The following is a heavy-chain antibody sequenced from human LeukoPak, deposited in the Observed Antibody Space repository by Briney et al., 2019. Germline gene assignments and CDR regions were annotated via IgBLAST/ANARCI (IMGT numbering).Heavy chain of an antibody. CDR3: AKGGDGAYSYSFFSSL. D-gene: IGHD5-18*01. CDR2: INDNGGTT. Sequence: GGSLRLSCAASGFTFNNYAMSWVRQTPGKGLEWVSVINDNGGTTYYTDSVKGRFTISRDNSKNTLYLHMNSLRAEDTALYYCAKGGDGAYSYSFFSSLWGQGTLVTVSS. J-gene: IGHJ4*02. CDR1: GFTFNNYA. V-gene: IGHV3-23*01.